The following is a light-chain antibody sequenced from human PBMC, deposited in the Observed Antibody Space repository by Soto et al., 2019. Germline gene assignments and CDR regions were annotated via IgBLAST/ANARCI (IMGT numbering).Light chain of an antibody. V-gene: IGKV3-15*01. CDR3: HQYSKCPLP. Sequence: EIVLTQSPGTLSSSPGERATLSCRASQSVSSSYLAWYQQKPGQAPRLLIYAASTRATGIPARFSGSGSGTEFILPISSLQSEDFAVYSCHQYSKCPLPFGGGTRWIS. CDR1: QSVSSSY. CDR2: AAS. J-gene: IGKJ4*01.